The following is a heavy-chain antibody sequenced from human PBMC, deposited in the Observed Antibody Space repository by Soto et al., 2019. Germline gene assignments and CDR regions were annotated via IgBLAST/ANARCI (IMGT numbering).Heavy chain of an antibody. CDR3: AKGGRQWLVTSDFNY. V-gene: IGHV3-30*18. Sequence: VQLVESGGGVVQPGRSLRLSCAASGFTFSDYAMHWVRQAPGKGLEWVAVVSHDGRNTHYADSVKGRITISRDRSKTTVSLEMTSLRAEDTAVYYCAKGGRQWLVTSDFNYWGQGALVTVSS. J-gene: IGHJ4*02. CDR2: VSHDGRNT. CDR1: GFTFSDYA. D-gene: IGHD6-19*01.